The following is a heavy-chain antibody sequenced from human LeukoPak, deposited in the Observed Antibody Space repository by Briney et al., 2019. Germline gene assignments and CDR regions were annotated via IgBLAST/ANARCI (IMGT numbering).Heavy chain of an antibody. CDR3: AKTDSYYYDSSGYLDH. D-gene: IGHD3-22*01. J-gene: IGHJ4*02. Sequence: PGGSLRLSCAASGFTFSSYAMSWVRQAPGKGLEWVSAISGSGGSTYYADSVKGRFTISRDNSKNTLYLQMNSLRAEDTAVYYCAKTDSYYYDSSGYLDHWGQGTLVTVSS. CDR2: ISGSGGST. V-gene: IGHV3-23*01. CDR1: GFTFSSYA.